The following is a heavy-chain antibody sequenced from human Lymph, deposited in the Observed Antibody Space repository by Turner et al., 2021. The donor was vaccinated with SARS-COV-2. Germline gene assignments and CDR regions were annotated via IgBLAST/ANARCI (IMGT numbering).Heavy chain of an antibody. J-gene: IGHJ6*02. CDR1: GGTFSSRA. D-gene: IGHD6-13*01. CDR2: IMPRLALA. V-gene: IGHV1-69*10. Sequence: QVQLVQSGAEVKKPGSSVKVSCKASGGTFSSRAIGWVRQAPGQGLGWMGGIMPRLALANCAKKFQGRVTITADKTTSTAYMGVSSLRSEYTAVYFCGGIAAPGMGGGVHYYYYAMDVWGQGTTVTVSS. CDR3: GGIAAPGMGGGVHYYYYAMDV.